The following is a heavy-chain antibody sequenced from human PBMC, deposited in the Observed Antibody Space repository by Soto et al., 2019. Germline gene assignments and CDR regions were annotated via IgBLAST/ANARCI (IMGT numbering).Heavy chain of an antibody. CDR2: ISAYTRNT. Sequence: ASVKVSCKTSGYTFSSIGISWVRQAPGQRLEWMGWISAYTRNTNYAQMFQGRVTMTTDTSTSTAYMELRSLTSDDTAVYYCATTTVTTSAFDIWGQGTMVTVSS. CDR1: GYTFSSIG. J-gene: IGHJ3*02. V-gene: IGHV1-18*01. D-gene: IGHD4-17*01. CDR3: ATTTVTTSAFDI.